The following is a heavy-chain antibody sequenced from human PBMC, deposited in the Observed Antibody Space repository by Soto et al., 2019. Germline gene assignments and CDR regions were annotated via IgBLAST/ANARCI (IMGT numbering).Heavy chain of an antibody. V-gene: IGHV1-46*03. CDR2: INPSGGGT. J-gene: IGHJ4*02. CDR3: ARGFDECPVDS. D-gene: IGHD3-9*01. CDR1: GYTFRNNY. Sequence: QVQLVQSGAEVRKPGASVKVYCKASGYTFRNNYIHWVRQAPGQGLEWMGLINPSGGGTWHARKFQGRVTLTKDTSTSTVYMELSSLRSDDTAVYYCARGFDECPVDSWGQGTLVTVSS.